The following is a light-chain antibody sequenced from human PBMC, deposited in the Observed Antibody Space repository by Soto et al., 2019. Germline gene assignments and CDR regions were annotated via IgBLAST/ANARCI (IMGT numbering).Light chain of an antibody. CDR3: QQYYSTFT. CDR1: QSVLYSSNNKNY. Sequence: DIVMTQSPDSLAVSLGERATINCKSSQSVLYSSNNKNYLAWYQQKPGQPPKLLIYWASTRESGVPDRFSGSVSGTDFTLTISILQAEAVAVYYCQQYYSTFTFGPGTKVDIK. J-gene: IGKJ3*01. V-gene: IGKV4-1*01. CDR2: WAS.